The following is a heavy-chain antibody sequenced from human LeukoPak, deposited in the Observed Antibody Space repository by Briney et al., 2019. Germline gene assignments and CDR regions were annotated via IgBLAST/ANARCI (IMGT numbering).Heavy chain of an antibody. D-gene: IGHD3-3*01. CDR3: AKLLFWSGYNDAFDI. CDR1: GFTFSSYG. J-gene: IGHJ3*02. V-gene: IGHV3-30*02. CDR2: IRHDGSIK. Sequence: PGGSLRLSCAASGFTFSSYGMHWVRRAPGKGREWVAFIRHDGSIKYYADSVKGRFTISRDNSKNTLYLQMNSLRREDTAVYSCAKLLFWSGYNDAFDIWGQGTKVTVPS.